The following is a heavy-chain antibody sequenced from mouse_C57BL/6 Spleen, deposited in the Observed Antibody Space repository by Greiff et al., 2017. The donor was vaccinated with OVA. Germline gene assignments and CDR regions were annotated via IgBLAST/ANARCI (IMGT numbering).Heavy chain of an antibody. Sequence: VQLQQSGAELAKPGASVKLSCNASGYTFTSYWMHWVKQRPGQGLEWIGYINPSSGYTKYNQKFKDKATLTADKSSSTAYMQLSSLTYEDSAVYYCARGSYDYDGAMDYWGQGTSVTVSS. D-gene: IGHD2-4*01. CDR1: GYTFTSYW. CDR3: ARGSYDYDGAMDY. V-gene: IGHV1-7*01. CDR2: INPSSGYT. J-gene: IGHJ4*01.